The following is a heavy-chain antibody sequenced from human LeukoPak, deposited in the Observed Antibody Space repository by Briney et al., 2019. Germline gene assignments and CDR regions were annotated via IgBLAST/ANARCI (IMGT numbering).Heavy chain of an antibody. Sequence: PGRSLRLSCAASGFTFDDYAMHWVRQAPGKGLGWVSGISWNSGSIGYADSVKGRFTISRDNAKNSLYLQMNSLRAEDTALYYCAKDKSSSIVGATALDYWGQGTLVTVSS. J-gene: IGHJ4*02. CDR2: ISWNSGSI. V-gene: IGHV3-9*01. D-gene: IGHD1-26*01. CDR1: GFTFDDYA. CDR3: AKDKSSSIVGATALDY.